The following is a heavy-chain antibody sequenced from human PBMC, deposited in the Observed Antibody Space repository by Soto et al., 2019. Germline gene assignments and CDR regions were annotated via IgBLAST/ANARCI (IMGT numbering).Heavy chain of an antibody. J-gene: IGHJ6*03. CDR2: IWYDGSNK. CDR1: GFTFSRYG. V-gene: IGHV3-33*01. D-gene: IGHD2-2*01. Sequence: QVQLVESGGGVFQPGRSLRLSCAVSGFTFSRYGMQWVRQAPGKGLEWVAVIWYDGSNKYYADSVKGRFTISRDNSKDTLFLQMSSLRAEDTAVYYCARGSCSRPSCPSCYSYYYMYVWGKGTTVTVSS. CDR3: ARGSCSRPSCPSCYSYYYMYV.